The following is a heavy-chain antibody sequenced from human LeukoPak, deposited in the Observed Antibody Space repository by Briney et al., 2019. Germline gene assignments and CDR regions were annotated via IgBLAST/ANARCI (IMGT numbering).Heavy chain of an antibody. CDR2: ISDSGDST. D-gene: IGHD3-10*01. V-gene: IGHV3-23*01. Sequence: PGGSLRLSCAASGFTFRSYTMNWVRQAPGKGLEWVSAISDSGDSTYNTDSVKGRFTISRDNSKNTLYLQMSSLRAEDTAVYYCAKPYPSMVRGGQFDYWGQGTLVTVSS. CDR1: GFTFRSYT. J-gene: IGHJ4*02. CDR3: AKPYPSMVRGGQFDY.